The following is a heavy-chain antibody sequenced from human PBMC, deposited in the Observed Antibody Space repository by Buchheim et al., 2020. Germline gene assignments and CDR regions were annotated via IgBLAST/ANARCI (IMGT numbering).Heavy chain of an antibody. CDR2: VGSGHHT. D-gene: IGHD6-19*01. CDR3: ARDFSGWSRDY. Sequence: DVHLVESGGGLVMPGESLRLSCMTSGFSFSPFGMTWVRQAPGKGLEWVATVGSGHHTFYADFVEGRFTVPRDNARSSADLQLNSLRVEDTAVYFCARDFSGWSRDYWGQGTL. CDR1: GFSFSPFG. V-gene: IGHV3-21*01. J-gene: IGHJ4*02.